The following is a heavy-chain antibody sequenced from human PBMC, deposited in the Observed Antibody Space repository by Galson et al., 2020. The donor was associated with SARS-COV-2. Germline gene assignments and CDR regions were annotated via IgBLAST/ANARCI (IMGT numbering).Heavy chain of an antibody. D-gene: IGHD6-19*01. Sequence: ESGPTLVKPTQTLMLTCTVSGFSVSTSEVAVGWIRQPPGKALEWLALIYWNDEKRYRASLKSRVTITKDTSKNQVVLTMTDMDPVDTATYFCAHSNSGWFALLDDWGQGTLVTVSS. J-gene: IGHJ4*02. CDR3: AHSNSGWFALLDD. V-gene: IGHV2-5*01. CDR2: IYWNDEK. CDR1: GFSVSTSEVA.